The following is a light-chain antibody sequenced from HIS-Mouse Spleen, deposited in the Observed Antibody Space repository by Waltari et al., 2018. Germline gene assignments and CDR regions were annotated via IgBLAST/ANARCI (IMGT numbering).Light chain of an antibody. Sequence: DIQMTQSPSSLSASVGDRVTITCQASQDISNYLNWYQQKPGKAPKLLIYDASNLETGVPSRFSGSGSGTDFTFNISILQPEDIATYYCQQYDNLPRTFGQGTKVEIK. V-gene: IGKV1-33*01. J-gene: IGKJ1*01. CDR3: QQYDNLPRT. CDR2: DAS. CDR1: QDISNY.